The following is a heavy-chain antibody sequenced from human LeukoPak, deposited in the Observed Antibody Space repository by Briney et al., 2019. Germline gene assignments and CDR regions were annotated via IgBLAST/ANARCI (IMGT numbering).Heavy chain of an antibody. CDR3: ARVSGSYDAFDI. CDR1: GYTFTSYY. V-gene: IGHV1-46*01. CDR2: INPSGGST. Sequence: ASVKVSCKASGYTFTSYYMHWVRQAPGQGLEWMGIINPSGGSTSYAQKFQGRVTMTRDTSTGTVYMELSSLRSEDTAVYYCARVSGSYDAFDIWGQGTMVTVSS. D-gene: IGHD1-26*01. J-gene: IGHJ3*02.